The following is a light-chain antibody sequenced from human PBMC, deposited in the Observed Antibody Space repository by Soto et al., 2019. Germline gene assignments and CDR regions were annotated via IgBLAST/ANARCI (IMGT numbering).Light chain of an antibody. CDR3: QQYTNWPPNN. CDR1: QTVSSN. Sequence: EIVMTHSPATLSVSPLEIATLSCRASQTVSSNLAWYQQKPGQAPRLLIYDASTRATGIPARFSGRGSGTEFTLTISSLQSEDFAVYYCQQYTNWPPNNFGQGTRLEIK. J-gene: IGKJ5*01. V-gene: IGKV3-15*01. CDR2: DAS.